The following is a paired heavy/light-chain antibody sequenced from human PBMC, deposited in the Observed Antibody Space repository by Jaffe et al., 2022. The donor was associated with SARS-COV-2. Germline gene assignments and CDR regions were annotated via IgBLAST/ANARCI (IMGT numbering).Heavy chain of an antibody. CDR3: TRDMGVAYEMDV. CDR1: GFSFSDYS. V-gene: IGHV3-48*02. D-gene: IGHD2-8*01. J-gene: IGHJ6*02. Sequence: EMQLVESGGGLAQPGGSLRLSCVGSGFSFSDYSINWVRQAPGKGLEWVSYISNSISTTYYADSVKGRFTISRDNAKNSVYLQMNSLRDEDTAVYYCTRDMGVAYEMDVWGQGTTVTVFS. CDR2: ISNSISTT.
Light chain of an antibody. CDR3: VSYRSSATLV. CDR1: STDVGAYNY. CDR2: DVS. V-gene: IGLV2-14*03. J-gene: IGLJ2*01. Sequence: QSALSQPASVSGSRGQSITISCTGTSTDVGAYNYVSWYQQYPGKAPKLMIFDVSQRPSGVSSRFSGSKSGNTASLTISGLQTDDEADYYCVSYRSSATLVFGGGTKLTVL.